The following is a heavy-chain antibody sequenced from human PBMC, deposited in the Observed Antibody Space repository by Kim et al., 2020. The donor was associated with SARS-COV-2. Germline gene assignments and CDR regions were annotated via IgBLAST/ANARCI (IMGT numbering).Heavy chain of an antibody. Sequence: GGSLRLSCTASGFSFGDYAVSWFRQAPGKGLAWACFIRSKAYGEATKYAASVKGRFTISRDDSKSIAYLQMNNLKTEDTAVYYCTRESKFSNSWIYSYFDNRGRGNMVTVAS. CDR1: GFSFGDYA. D-gene: IGHD6-19*01. CDR3: TRESKFSNSWIYSYFDN. V-gene: IGHV3-49*03. CDR2: IRSKAYGEAT. J-gene: IGHJ2*01.